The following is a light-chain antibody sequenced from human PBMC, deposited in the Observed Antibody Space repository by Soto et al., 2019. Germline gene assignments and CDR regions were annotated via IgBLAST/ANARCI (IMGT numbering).Light chain of an antibody. CDR3: SSYSSSSHCVV. Sequence: QSVLTQPPSASGSPGQSVTISCTGTSKYIGAYNFVSWYQRLPGKAPKLIIYDVINRPPGVPDRFTGSKSGNTASLTVSGIQADDEGDYFCSSYSSSSHCVVFCGATKLTVL. CDR1: SKYIGAYNF. J-gene: IGLJ2*01. V-gene: IGLV2-8*01. CDR2: DVI.